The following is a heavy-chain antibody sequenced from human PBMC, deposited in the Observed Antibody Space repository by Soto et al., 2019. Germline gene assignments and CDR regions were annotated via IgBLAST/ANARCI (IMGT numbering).Heavy chain of an antibody. Sequence: EVQLVESGGDLVQPGGSFRLSCAVSGFTFSGHWMHWVRQVPGKGLEWVSRINTDGGSSAYADSVKGRFTISRDNAKHTLYLQMKGPRAEDTAVYYCAREAGYCSRTSCYRRASDTWGQGTTVTVSS. CDR3: AREAGYCSRTSCYRRASDT. J-gene: IGHJ3*02. V-gene: IGHV3-74*03. CDR1: GFTFSGHW. D-gene: IGHD2-2*01. CDR2: INTDGGSS.